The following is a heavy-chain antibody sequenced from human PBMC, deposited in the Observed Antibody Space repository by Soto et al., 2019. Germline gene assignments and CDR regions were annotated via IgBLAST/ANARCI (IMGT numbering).Heavy chain of an antibody. CDR2: IYWNDDK. CDR1: GFSLSTSGVG. V-gene: IGHV2-5*01. Sequence: QITLKESGPPLVKPTQTLTLTCTFSGFSLSTSGVGVGWIRQPPGKALEWLALIYWNDDKRYSPSLKSRLTITKDTSKNQVFLPLTNMHPVDTATYYCAPNRRAHYYGSGVDYWGQGTLVTVSS. CDR3: APNRRAHYYGSGVDY. J-gene: IGHJ4*02. D-gene: IGHD3-10*01.